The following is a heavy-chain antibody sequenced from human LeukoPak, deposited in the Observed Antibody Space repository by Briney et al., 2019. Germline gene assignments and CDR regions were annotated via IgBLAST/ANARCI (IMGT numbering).Heavy chain of an antibody. V-gene: IGHV1-69*05. CDR2: IIPIFGTA. CDR1: GGTFSSYA. Sequence: SVKVSCKASGGTFSSYAISWVRQAPGQGLEWMGRIIPIFGTANYAQKFQGRVTITTDESTSIAYMELSSLRSEDTAVYYCAREEYYYDSSGYQFDYWGQGTLVTVSS. D-gene: IGHD3-22*01. J-gene: IGHJ4*02. CDR3: AREEYYYDSSGYQFDY.